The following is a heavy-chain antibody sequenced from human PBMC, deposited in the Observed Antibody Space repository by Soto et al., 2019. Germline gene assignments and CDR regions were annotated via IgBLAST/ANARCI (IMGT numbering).Heavy chain of an antibody. CDR1: GYTLTELS. Sequence: GASVKVSCKVSGYTLTELSMHWVRQAPGKGLERMGGFDPEDGETIYAQKFQGRVTMTEDTSTDTAYMELSSLRSEDTAVYYCATDRLARAGEIHGMDVWGQGTTVTVSS. J-gene: IGHJ6*02. D-gene: IGHD3-16*01. CDR2: FDPEDGET. V-gene: IGHV1-24*01. CDR3: ATDRLARAGEIHGMDV.